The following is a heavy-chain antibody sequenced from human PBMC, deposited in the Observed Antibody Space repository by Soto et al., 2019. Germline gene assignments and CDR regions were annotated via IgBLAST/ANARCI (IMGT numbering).Heavy chain of an antibody. Sequence: PGGSLRLSCAASGFTFSSYSMNWVRQAPGKGLEWVSYISSSSSTIYYADSVKGRFTISRDNAKNSLYLQMNSLRDEDTAVYYCARVGRFGDYYYYGMDVWGQGTKVTVSS. J-gene: IGHJ6*02. CDR1: GFTFSSYS. CDR3: ARVGRFGDYYYYGMDV. D-gene: IGHD3-10*01. V-gene: IGHV3-48*02. CDR2: ISSSSSTI.